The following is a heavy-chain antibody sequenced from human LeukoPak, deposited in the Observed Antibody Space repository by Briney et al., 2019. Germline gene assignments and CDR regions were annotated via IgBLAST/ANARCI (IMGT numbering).Heavy chain of an antibody. CDR2: IYYSGST. CDR1: GGSIGTYS. J-gene: IGHJ4*02. V-gene: IGHV4-59*08. D-gene: IGHD6-19*01. CDR3: AWYKYSSGWAR. Sequence: SETLSLTCTVSGGSIGTYSWNWIRQPPGKGLEWIGYIYYSGSTNYNPSLKSRVTISVDTSKNQFSLKLSSVTAADTAVYYCAWYKYSSGWARWGQGTLVTVSS.